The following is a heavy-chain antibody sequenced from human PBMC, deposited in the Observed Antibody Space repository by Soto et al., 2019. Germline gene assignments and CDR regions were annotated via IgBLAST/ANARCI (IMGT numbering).Heavy chain of an antibody. CDR1: GYTFTSYY. J-gene: IGHJ5*02. D-gene: IGHD5-12*01. Sequence: RASVKVSCKASGYTFTSYYMHWVRQAPGQGLEWMGIINPSGGSTSYAQKFQGRVTMTRDTSTSTVYMELSSLRSEDTAVYYCAREVHEVVATIFNWFDPWGQGTLVTVSS. CDR3: AREVHEVVATIFNWFDP. V-gene: IGHV1-46*03. CDR2: INPSGGST.